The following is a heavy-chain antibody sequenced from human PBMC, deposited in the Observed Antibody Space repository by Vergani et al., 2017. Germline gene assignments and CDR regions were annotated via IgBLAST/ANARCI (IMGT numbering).Heavy chain of an antibody. CDR1: GFTFSSYD. Sequence: EVQLLESGGDLVQPGGSLRLSCAASGFTFSSYDMHWVRQATGKGLEWVSAIGTAGDTYYPGSVKGRFTISRENAKNSLYLQMNSLRAGDTAVYYCARSAVAGPGAFDIWGQGTMVTVSS. V-gene: IGHV3-13*01. CDR3: ARSAVAGPGAFDI. D-gene: IGHD6-19*01. J-gene: IGHJ3*02. CDR2: IGTAGDT.